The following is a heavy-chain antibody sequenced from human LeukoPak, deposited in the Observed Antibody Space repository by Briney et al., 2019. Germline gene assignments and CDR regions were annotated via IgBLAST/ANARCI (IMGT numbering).Heavy chain of an antibody. CDR2: INPSGGST. Sequence: ASVKVSCKASGYTFTSYYMHWVRQAPGQGLEWMGIINPSGGSTNYAQKFQGRVTMTRDTSTSTVYMELSSLRSEDTAVYYCARGYSSSWSEGAFDIWGQGTMVTVSS. CDR3: ARGYSSSWSEGAFDI. V-gene: IGHV1-46*01. D-gene: IGHD6-13*01. J-gene: IGHJ3*02. CDR1: GYTFTSYY.